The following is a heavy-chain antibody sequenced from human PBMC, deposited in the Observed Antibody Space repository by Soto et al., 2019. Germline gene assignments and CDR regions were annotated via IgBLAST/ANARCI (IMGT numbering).Heavy chain of an antibody. J-gene: IGHJ2*01. Sequence: QVQLQESGPGLVKPSETLSLTCTVSGGSVSSGSYYWSWIRQPPGKGLEWIGYIYYSGSTNYNPSLKSRVTLSVDTSKNQFSLKLSSVTAADTAVYYCARSDSSGWYGWYFDLWGRGTLVTVSS. CDR3: ARSDSSGWYGWYFDL. CDR2: IYYSGST. D-gene: IGHD6-19*01. V-gene: IGHV4-61*01. CDR1: GGSVSSGSYY.